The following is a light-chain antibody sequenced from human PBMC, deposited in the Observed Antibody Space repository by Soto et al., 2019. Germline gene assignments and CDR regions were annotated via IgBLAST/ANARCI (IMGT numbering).Light chain of an antibody. J-gene: IGKJ5*01. CDR3: QQYNNWPPIT. CDR1: QSVRSN. Sequence: EIVLTQSPGTLSLSPVERATLSGMASQSVRSNLAWYQQKPGQSPRLLIYGASTRATGIPARFSGSGSGTEFTLTISSLQSEDFAVYYCQQYNNWPPITFGQGTRLEI. CDR2: GAS. V-gene: IGKV3-15*01.